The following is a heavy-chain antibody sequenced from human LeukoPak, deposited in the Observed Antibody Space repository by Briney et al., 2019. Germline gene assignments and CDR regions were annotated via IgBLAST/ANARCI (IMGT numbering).Heavy chain of an antibody. D-gene: IGHD5-18*01. J-gene: IGHJ4*02. CDR3: AKERTYSYGYRNDY. Sequence: GGSLRLSCAASGFTFSSYGMHWVRQAPGKGLEWVAVISYDGSNKYHADSVKGRFTISRDNSKNTLYLQMNSLRAEDTAVYYCAKERTYSYGYRNDYWGQGTLVTVSS. CDR1: GFTFSSYG. V-gene: IGHV3-30*18. CDR2: ISYDGSNK.